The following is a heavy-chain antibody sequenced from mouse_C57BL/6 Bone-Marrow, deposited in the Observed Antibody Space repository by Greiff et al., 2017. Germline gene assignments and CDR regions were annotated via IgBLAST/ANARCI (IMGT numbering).Heavy chain of an antibody. J-gene: IGHJ4*01. CDR1: GFNITNTY. V-gene: IGHV14-3*01. CDR3: ARRLPRSAMDY. Sequence: EVKLMESVAELVRPGASVKLSCTASGFNITNTYMHWVKQRPEQGLEWIGRIDPANGNTKYAPKFQGKATITADTSSNTAYLQLSSLTSEDTAIDCCARRLPRSAMDYWGQGTSVTVSS. CDR2: IDPANGNT. D-gene: IGHD2-2*01.